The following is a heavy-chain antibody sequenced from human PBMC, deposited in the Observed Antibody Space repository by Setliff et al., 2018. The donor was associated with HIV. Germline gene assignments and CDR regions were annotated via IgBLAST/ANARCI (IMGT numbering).Heavy chain of an antibody. J-gene: IGHJ4*02. D-gene: IGHD3-10*01. CDR1: GFTFSSYE. CDR2: ISTSGIAI. V-gene: IGHV3-48*03. Sequence: PGGSLRLSCAASGFTFSSYEMNWVRQAPGKGLECLSYISTSGIAIYYADSVKGRFTISRDNAKNSLYLQMNSLRAEDTAVYYCARDPRKTYYYGSGSSPEDYWGQGTLVTVSS. CDR3: ARDPRKTYYYGSGSSPEDY.